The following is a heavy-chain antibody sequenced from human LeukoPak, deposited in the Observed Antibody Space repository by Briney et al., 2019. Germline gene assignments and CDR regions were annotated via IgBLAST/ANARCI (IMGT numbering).Heavy chain of an antibody. CDR2: VNPQGTGT. D-gene: IGHD6-19*01. V-gene: IGHV3-74*01. CDR1: GFTFSSYW. CDR3: ARARWSSTGWFLGY. J-gene: IGHJ4*02. Sequence: GGSLRLPCAASGFTFSSYWMHWVRQAPGKGLVWVSRVNPQGTGTSYTDSVKGRFTISRDNAKDALHLQMDNLRAEDTAVYYCARARWSSTGWFLGYWGQGTLVTVSS.